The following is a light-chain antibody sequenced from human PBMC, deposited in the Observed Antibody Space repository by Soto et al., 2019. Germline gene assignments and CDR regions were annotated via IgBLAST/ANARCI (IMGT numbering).Light chain of an antibody. CDR1: QSISSW. Sequence: DIQMTQSPSTLSASVGDRVTITCRASQSISSWLAWYQQEPGKAPKILIYKASSLESGVPSRFSGSGSGTEFTLTTSSLQPDDFATYYCQQYNSYPITFGQGTRLEIK. CDR2: KAS. J-gene: IGKJ5*01. V-gene: IGKV1-5*03. CDR3: QQYNSYPIT.